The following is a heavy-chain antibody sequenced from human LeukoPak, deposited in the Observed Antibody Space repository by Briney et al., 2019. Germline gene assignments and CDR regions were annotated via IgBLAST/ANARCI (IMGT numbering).Heavy chain of an antibody. Sequence: ASVKVSCKASGGTFSSYAISWVRQAPGQGLEWMGGIIPIFGTANYAQKFQGRVTITADESTSTAYMELSSLRSEDTAVYYCAREDSRDGYPDYWGQGTLVPVSS. D-gene: IGHD5-24*01. V-gene: IGHV1-69*13. CDR1: GGTFSSYA. CDR2: IIPIFGTA. CDR3: AREDSRDGYPDY. J-gene: IGHJ4*02.